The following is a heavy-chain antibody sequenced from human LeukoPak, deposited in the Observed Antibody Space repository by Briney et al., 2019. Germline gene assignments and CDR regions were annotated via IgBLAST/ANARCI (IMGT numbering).Heavy chain of an antibody. Sequence: ASVKVSCKASGYTFTSYGISWVRQAPGQGLEWMGWISAYNGNTNYAQKLQGRVTMTTDTSTSTAYMELRSLRSDDTAVYYRARGGSTGYYPSSPIDYWGQGTLVTVSS. J-gene: IGHJ4*02. CDR3: ARGGSTGYYPSSPIDY. D-gene: IGHD3-22*01. V-gene: IGHV1-18*01. CDR2: ISAYNGNT. CDR1: GYTFTSYG.